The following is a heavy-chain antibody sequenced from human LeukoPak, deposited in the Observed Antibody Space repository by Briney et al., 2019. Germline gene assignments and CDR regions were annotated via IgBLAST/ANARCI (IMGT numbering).Heavy chain of an antibody. D-gene: IGHD6-19*01. V-gene: IGHV4-39*02. Sequence: SETLSLTCTVSGGSISSSSYYWGWIRQPPGKGLEWIGSIYYSGSTYYNPSLKSRVTISVDTSKNQFSLKLSSVTAADTAVYSCARDLAVAGSSFDSGGRGPGVTVS. CDR1: GGSISSSSYY. CDR3: ARDLAVAGSSFDS. J-gene: IGHJ4*02. CDR2: IYYSGST.